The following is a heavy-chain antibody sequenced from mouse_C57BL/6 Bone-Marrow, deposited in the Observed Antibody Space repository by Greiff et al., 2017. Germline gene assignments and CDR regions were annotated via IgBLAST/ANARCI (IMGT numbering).Heavy chain of an antibody. V-gene: IGHV1-54*01. CDR1: GYAFTNYL. D-gene: IGHD1-1*01. J-gene: IGHJ3*01. Sequence: QVQLQQSRAELVRPGTSVKVSCKASGYAFTNYLIEWVKQRPGQGLEWIGVINPGSGGTNYNEKFKGKATLTADKSSSTAYMQLSSLTSEDSAVYFCASHINGFAYWGQGTLVTVSA. CDR3: ASHINGFAY. CDR2: INPGSGGT.